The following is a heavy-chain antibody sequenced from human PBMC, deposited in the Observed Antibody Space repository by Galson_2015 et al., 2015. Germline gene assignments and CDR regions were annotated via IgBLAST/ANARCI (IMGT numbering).Heavy chain of an antibody. J-gene: IGHJ4*02. V-gene: IGHV1-3*01. Sequence: SVKVSCKASGYTFTSYAMHWVRQAPGQRLEWMGWINAGNGNTKYSQKFQGRVTITRDTSASTAYMELSSLRSEDTAVYYCARKSPRPRDDPTTWVYFDYWGQGTLVTVSS. D-gene: IGHD1-1*01. CDR2: INAGNGNT. CDR1: GYTFTSYA. CDR3: ARKSPRPRDDPTTWVYFDY.